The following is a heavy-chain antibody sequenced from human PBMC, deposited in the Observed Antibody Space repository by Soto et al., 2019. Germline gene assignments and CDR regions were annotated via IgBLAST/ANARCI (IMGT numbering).Heavy chain of an antibody. CDR1: GGSLSGNC. CDR2: VKPSGST. V-gene: IGHV4-34*01. J-gene: IGHJ5*01. CDR3: ARSSQRVNLARGLLGSWFDS. Sequence: SESLSLTCAVYGGSLSGNCWGWIRQPPGKGLEWVGEVKPSGSTNYNPSLKSRVTISVDTSRSQLSLKVTSVTAADTAVYYCARSSQRVNLARGLLGSWFDSWAQGIPVTVSS. D-gene: IGHD3-10*01.